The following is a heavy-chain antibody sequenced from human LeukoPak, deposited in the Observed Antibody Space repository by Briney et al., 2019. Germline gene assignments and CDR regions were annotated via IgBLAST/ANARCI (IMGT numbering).Heavy chain of an antibody. CDR3: ARDRGYSSSWHTAAFDY. J-gene: IGHJ4*02. CDR2: ISVVGGNT. V-gene: IGHV3-23*01. CDR1: GFFFSTFG. D-gene: IGHD6-13*01. Sequence: GGTLRLSCAASGFFFSTFGMSWVRQAPGKGPEWVSAISVVGGNTYYADSVKGRFTISRDYSKNTLYLQMNSLRAEAAAEYYCARDRGYSSSWHTAAFDYWGQGTLVTVSS.